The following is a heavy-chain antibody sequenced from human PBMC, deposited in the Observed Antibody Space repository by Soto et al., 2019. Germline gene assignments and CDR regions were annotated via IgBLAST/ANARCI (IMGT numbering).Heavy chain of an antibody. CDR1: NASIMHYY. J-gene: IGHJ3*01. Sequence: VQLQESGPGLLKPSETLSLTSTVSNASIMHYYWSWIRTPPGKAPEWIGYIYYGGSTNYNPALKSRASTSVGMSRNQRSRTRNSVTAADTAVYFGASRLTLATTTGDGFDVWGQGTMVTVSS. CDR2: IYYGGST. D-gene: IGHD5-12*01. CDR3: ASRLTLATTTGDGFDV. V-gene: IGHV4-59*01.